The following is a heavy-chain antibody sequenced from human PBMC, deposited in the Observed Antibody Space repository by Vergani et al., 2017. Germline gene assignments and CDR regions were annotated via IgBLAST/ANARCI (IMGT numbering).Heavy chain of an antibody. D-gene: IGHD3-9*01. CDR1: GAYVGSGGYY. CDR2: IYYSGTT. Sequence: QVQLQESGPGLVKASQTLSLTCSVSGAYVGSGGYYWSWVRQRPGMGLDWIGYIYYSGTTYYNPSLESRLTISLDTSENHLSLKLTSVTAADTAVYYCAKRSGIVYEIFSGTQYFFDFWGQGTLVTVSS. V-gene: IGHV4-31*03. J-gene: IGHJ4*02. CDR3: AKRSGIVYEIFSGTQYFFDF.